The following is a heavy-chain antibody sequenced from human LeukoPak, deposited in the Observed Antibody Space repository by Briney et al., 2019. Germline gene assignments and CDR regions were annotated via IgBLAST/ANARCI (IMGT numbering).Heavy chain of an antibody. J-gene: IGHJ4*02. Sequence: ASVKVSCKASGYTFTGYYMHWVRQAPGQGLEWMGWINPNSGGTNYAQKFQGRVTMTRDTSIRTAYMELSRLRSDDTSVYYCARRRSGSYFPYYWGQATLVTVSS. D-gene: IGHD1-26*01. CDR1: GYTFTGYY. CDR2: INPNSGGT. CDR3: ARRRSGSYFPYY. V-gene: IGHV1-2*02.